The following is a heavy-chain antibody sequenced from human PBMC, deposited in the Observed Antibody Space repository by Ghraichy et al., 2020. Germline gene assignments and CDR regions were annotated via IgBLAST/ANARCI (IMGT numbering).Heavy chain of an antibody. V-gene: IGHV3-30*18. J-gene: IGHJ6*02. CDR1: GFTFSSYG. D-gene: IGHD3-22*01. CDR2: ISYDGSNK. CDR3: AKDHQNYDSPYGLDV. Sequence: LSLTCAASGFTFSSYGMHWVRQAPGKGLEWVAVISYDGSNKYYADSVRGRFTISRDKSKNALYLQVISLRAEDTAVYYCAKDHQNYDSPYGLDVWGQGTTVTVSS.